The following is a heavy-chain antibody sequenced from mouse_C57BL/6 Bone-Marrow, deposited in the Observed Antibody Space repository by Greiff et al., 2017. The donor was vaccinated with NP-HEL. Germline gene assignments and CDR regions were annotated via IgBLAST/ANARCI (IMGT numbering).Heavy chain of an antibody. V-gene: IGHV1-54*01. CDR2: INPGSGGT. Sequence: QVQLKESGAELVRPGTSVKVSCKASGYAFTNYLIEWVKQRPGQGLEWIGVINPGSGGTNYNEKFKGKATLTADKSSSTAYMQLSSLTSEDSAVYFCARRAVVAPYAMDYWGQGTSVTVSS. D-gene: IGHD1-1*01. J-gene: IGHJ4*01. CDR3: ARRAVVAPYAMDY. CDR1: GYAFTNYL.